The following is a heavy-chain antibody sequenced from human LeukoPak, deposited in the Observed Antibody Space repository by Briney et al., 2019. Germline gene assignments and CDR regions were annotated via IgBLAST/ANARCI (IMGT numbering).Heavy chain of an antibody. CDR3: ARMSCSGGSCHGYYYYGMDV. D-gene: IGHD2-15*01. Sequence: PSETLSLTCTVSGGSISIISYYWGWIRQPPGKGLEWIGSIYYSGATHYNPSLKGRLTISVDTSQTQFSLKLSSVTAADTAVYYCARMSCSGGSCHGYYYYGMDVWGQGTTVTVSS. J-gene: IGHJ6*01. CDR1: GGSISIISYY. CDR2: IYYSGAT. V-gene: IGHV4-39*01.